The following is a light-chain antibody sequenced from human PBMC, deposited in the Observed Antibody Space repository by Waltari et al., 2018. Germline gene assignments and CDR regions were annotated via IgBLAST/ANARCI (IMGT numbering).Light chain of an antibody. CDR3: SSYTTSSAPGV. Sequence: QSALTQPASVSGSPGQSITISCSGTDSDVGAYDFVPWYQQHPGKAPHLIIYEVNNRPSGISNRFSASKSGNTASLTISGLQAEDEADYYCSSYTTSSAPGVFGTGTRVTVL. CDR2: EVN. V-gene: IGLV2-14*01. CDR1: DSDVGAYDF. J-gene: IGLJ1*01.